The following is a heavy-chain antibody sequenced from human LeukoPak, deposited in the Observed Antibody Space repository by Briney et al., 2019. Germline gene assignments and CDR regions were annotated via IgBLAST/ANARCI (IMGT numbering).Heavy chain of an antibody. V-gene: IGHV4-59*01. CDR1: GGSISGDH. Sequence: SETLSLTCTVSGGSISGDHWSWIRQPPGKGLEWIGYMSPSGSTNYNPSLKRRGTIFRDTSKNQFFLKLSAVTAADTAVYYCAKDRSINAFDIWGQGTVVTVSA. J-gene: IGHJ3*02. CDR2: MSPSGST. D-gene: IGHD2-21*01. CDR3: AKDRSINAFDI.